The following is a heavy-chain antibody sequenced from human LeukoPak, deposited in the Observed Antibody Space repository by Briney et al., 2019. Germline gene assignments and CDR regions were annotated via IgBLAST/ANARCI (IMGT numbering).Heavy chain of an antibody. Sequence: GGSLRLSCAASGFTFSSYAMTWVRQAPDKGLEWVSAISGSDGSTYCADSVKGRFTISRDDSQNTLYLQMNSLSAEDTAVYYCAKVETSGGANCYALDYWGQGTLVIVSS. CDR3: AKVETSGGANCYALDY. J-gene: IGHJ4*02. CDR1: GFTFSSYA. V-gene: IGHV3-23*01. D-gene: IGHD2-2*01. CDR2: ISGSDGST.